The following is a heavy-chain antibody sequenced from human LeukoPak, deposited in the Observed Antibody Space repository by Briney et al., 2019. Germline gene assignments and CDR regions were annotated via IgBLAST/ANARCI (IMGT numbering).Heavy chain of an antibody. CDR3: ARQLRYFDWLPAWFDP. CDR1: GGSFNGYY. Sequence: SETLSVTCAVYGGSFNGYYWSWIRQPLGKGLEWIGEINHSGSTNYNPSLKSRVTISVDTSKNQFSLKLSSVTAADTAVYYCARQLRYFDWLPAWFDPWGQGTLVTVSS. D-gene: IGHD3-9*01. V-gene: IGHV4-34*01. J-gene: IGHJ5*02. CDR2: INHSGST.